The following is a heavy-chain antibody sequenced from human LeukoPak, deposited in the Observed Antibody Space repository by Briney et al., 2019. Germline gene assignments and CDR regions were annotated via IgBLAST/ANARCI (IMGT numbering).Heavy chain of an antibody. CDR1: GFTFSSYR. CDR3: ARESEYSTNAFDY. Sequence: GGSLRLSCAASGFTFSSYRMNWVRQAPGKGLEWVSSISSSSSYIHYADSVKGRFTISRDNAKNSLYLQMNSLRAEDTAVYYCARESEYSTNAFDYWGQGTLVTVSS. V-gene: IGHV3-21*01. D-gene: IGHD6-6*01. CDR2: ISSSSSYI. J-gene: IGHJ4*02.